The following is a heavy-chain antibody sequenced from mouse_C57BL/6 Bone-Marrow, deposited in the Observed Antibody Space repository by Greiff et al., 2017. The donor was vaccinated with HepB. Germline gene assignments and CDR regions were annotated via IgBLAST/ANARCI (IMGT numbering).Heavy chain of an antibody. CDR3: ARHGHYYGSSLWFAY. D-gene: IGHD1-1*01. J-gene: IGHJ3*01. Sequence: EVQLVESGGGLVQPGGSLKLSCAASGFTFSDYGMAWVRQAPRKGPEWVAFISNLAYSIYYADTVTGRFTISRENAKNTLYLEMSSLRSEDTAMYYCARHGHYYGSSLWFAYWGQGTLVTVSA. V-gene: IGHV5-15*01. CDR1: GFTFSDYG. CDR2: ISNLAYSI.